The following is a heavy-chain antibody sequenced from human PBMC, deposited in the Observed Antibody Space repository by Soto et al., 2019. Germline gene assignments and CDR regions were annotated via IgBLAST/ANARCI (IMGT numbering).Heavy chain of an antibody. V-gene: IGHV3-9*01. J-gene: IGHJ4*02. Sequence: GGSLRLSCAASGFTFDDYAMYWVRQAPGKGLEWVSGISWNSGSIGYGDSVKGRFTISRDNAKKSLYLQMNSLRAEDTALYYCTKDVRAYYYGSGVDYWGQGTLVTVSS. CDR3: TKDVRAYYYGSGVDY. D-gene: IGHD3-10*01. CDR1: GFTFDDYA. CDR2: ISWNSGSI.